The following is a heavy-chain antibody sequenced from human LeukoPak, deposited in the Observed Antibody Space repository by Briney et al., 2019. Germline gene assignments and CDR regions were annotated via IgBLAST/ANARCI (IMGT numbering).Heavy chain of an antibody. J-gene: IGHJ4*02. Sequence: RGSLRLSCAASGFTFSDYYMSWIRQAPGKGLEWVSYISSSGSTIYYADSVKGRFTISRDNAKNSLYLQMNSLRAEDTAVYYCARDGVVAATLLDYWGQGTLVTVSS. D-gene: IGHD2-15*01. CDR2: ISSSGSTI. CDR1: GFTFSDYY. CDR3: ARDGVVAATLLDY. V-gene: IGHV3-11*01.